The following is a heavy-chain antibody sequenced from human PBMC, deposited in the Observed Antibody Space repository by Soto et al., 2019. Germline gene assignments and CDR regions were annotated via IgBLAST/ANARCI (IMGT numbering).Heavy chain of an antibody. CDR3: ARAYTGRLPRRADYYYALDV. CDR1: GFTFSNSW. J-gene: IGHJ6*02. Sequence: GGSLRLSCAASGFTFSNSWMHWVRQVSGKGLEWVSRINADGTSTSYADSVKGRFTISRENARNSMFLQMNSVTVGDTAVYYCARAYTGRLPRRADYYYALDVWGQGIMVTVSS. V-gene: IGHV3-74*01. D-gene: IGHD2-15*01. CDR2: INADGTST.